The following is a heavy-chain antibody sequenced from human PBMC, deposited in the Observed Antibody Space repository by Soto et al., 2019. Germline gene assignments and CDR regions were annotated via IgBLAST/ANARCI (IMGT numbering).Heavy chain of an antibody. CDR1: GYSFTSYW. CDR2: IDPSDSYT. D-gene: IGHD2-2*01. J-gene: IGHJ3*02. Sequence: PGESLKISCKGSGYSFTSYWISWVRQMPGKGLEWMGRIDPSDSYTNYSPSFQGHVTISADKSISTAYLQWSSLKASDTAMYYCARLTPQYQLLAAFDIWGQGTMVTVSS. V-gene: IGHV5-10-1*01. CDR3: ARLTPQYQLLAAFDI.